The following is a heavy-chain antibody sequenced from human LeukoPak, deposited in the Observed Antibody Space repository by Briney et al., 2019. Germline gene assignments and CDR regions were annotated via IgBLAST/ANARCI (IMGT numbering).Heavy chain of an antibody. CDR3: ARDPMTTVTTNAFDI. CDR1: GGSISSGGYY. V-gene: IGHV4-31*03. Sequence: SQTLSLTCTVSGGSISSGGYYWGWVRQHPGTGLEGVGYIYYSGSTYYNPSLKSRVTISVDTSKNQFSLKLSSVTAADTAVYYCARDPMTTVTTNAFDIWGQGTMVTVSS. D-gene: IGHD4-17*01. J-gene: IGHJ3*02. CDR2: IYYSGST.